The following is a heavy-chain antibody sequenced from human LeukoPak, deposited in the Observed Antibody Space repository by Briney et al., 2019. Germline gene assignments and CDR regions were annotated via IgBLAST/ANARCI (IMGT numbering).Heavy chain of an antibody. Sequence: GGSLRLSCAASGFTFSSSAMSWVRQAPGKGLEWVSSISGSGSGGSTYYADSVKGRFTISRDNSKDTLYLQMNSLRAEDTAVYYCAKSGYNRFDYWGQGTLVTVSS. D-gene: IGHD5-24*01. CDR2: ISGSGSGGST. V-gene: IGHV3-23*01. CDR1: GFTFSSSA. J-gene: IGHJ4*02. CDR3: AKSGYNRFDY.